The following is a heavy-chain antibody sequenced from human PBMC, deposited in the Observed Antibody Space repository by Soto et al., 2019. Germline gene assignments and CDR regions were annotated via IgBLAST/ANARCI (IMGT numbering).Heavy chain of an antibody. CDR2: IYYSGST. Sequence: PSETLSLTCTVSGGSISSYYWSWIRQPPGKGLEWIGYIYYSGSTNYNPSLKSRVTISVDTSKNQFSLKLNSVTAADTAVYYCARGAYYYDSGYWGQGTLVTVSS. V-gene: IGHV4-59*01. D-gene: IGHD3-22*01. CDR3: ARGAYYYDSGY. J-gene: IGHJ4*02. CDR1: GGSISSYY.